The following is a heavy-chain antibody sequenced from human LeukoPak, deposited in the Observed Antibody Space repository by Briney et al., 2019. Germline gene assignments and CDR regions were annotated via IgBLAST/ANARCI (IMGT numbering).Heavy chain of an antibody. V-gene: IGHV3-30*02. D-gene: IGHD1-26*01. J-gene: IGHJ4*02. CDR2: IRYDGSNK. CDR1: GFTFSSYG. CDR3: AKRGHSGSYHFDY. Sequence: PGGSLRLSCAASGFTFSSYGMHWVRQAPGKGLEWVAFIRYDGSNKYYADSVKGRFTISRDNSKNTLYLQMNSLRADDTAEYYCAKRGHSGSYHFDYWGQGTLVTVSS.